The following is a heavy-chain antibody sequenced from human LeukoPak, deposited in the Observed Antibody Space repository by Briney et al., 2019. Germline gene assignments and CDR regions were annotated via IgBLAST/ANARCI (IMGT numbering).Heavy chain of an antibody. CDR1: GGSISSYY. CDR3: ARIGTMTKGAFDI. V-gene: IGHV4-59*01. CDR2: IAYIVGA. Sequence: SETLSPTCPVAGGSISSYYWGWIRQPPGRGLGWVGLIAYIVGAHYTPSLKSRVTISEDTSKNPFSLKLSSVTAADTAVYYCARIGTMTKGAFDIWGQGTMVTAYS. J-gene: IGHJ3*02. D-gene: IGHD3-22*01.